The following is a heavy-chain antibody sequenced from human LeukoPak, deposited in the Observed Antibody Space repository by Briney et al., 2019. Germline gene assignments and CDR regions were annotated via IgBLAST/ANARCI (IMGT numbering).Heavy chain of an antibody. CDR2: IYHSGST. Sequence: PSETLSLTRAVSGYFISSGYYWGWIRQPSGKGLEWVGSIYHSGSTYYNPSLKSRVTISVDTSKNQFSLKLSSVTAADTAVYYCARSGWFGWFDPWGQGTLVTVSS. D-gene: IGHD3-10*01. CDR3: ARSGWFGWFDP. V-gene: IGHV4-38-2*01. J-gene: IGHJ5*02. CDR1: GYFISSGYY.